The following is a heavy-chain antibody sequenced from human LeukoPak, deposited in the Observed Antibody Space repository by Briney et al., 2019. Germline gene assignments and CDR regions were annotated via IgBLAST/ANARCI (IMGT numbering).Heavy chain of an antibody. Sequence: SETLSLTCTVSGYSISSGYYWGWIRQPPGKGLEWIGSIYHSGSTYYNPSLKSRVTTSVDTSKNQFSLKLSSVTAADTAVYYCAREGPTSFSDYWGQGTLVTVSS. CDR3: AREGPTSFSDY. CDR2: IYHSGST. V-gene: IGHV4-38-2*02. J-gene: IGHJ4*02. CDR1: GYSISSGYY. D-gene: IGHD1-1*01.